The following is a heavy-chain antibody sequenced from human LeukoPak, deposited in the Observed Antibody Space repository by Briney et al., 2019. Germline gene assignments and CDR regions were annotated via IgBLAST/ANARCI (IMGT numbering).Heavy chain of an antibody. J-gene: IGHJ4*02. V-gene: IGHV1-2*02. CDR1: GYTFTGYY. Sequence: ASVKVSCKASGYTFTGYYMHWVRQAPGQGLEWMGWINPNSGGTNYAQKFQGRVTITRDTSISTAYMELSRLRSDDTAVYYCARDPSYYVWGSYRYSPLDYWGQGTLVTVSS. CDR3: ARDPSYYVWGSYRYSPLDY. CDR2: INPNSGGT. D-gene: IGHD3-16*02.